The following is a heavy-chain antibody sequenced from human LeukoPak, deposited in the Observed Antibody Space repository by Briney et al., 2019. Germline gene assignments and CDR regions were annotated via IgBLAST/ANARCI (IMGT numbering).Heavy chain of an antibody. V-gene: IGHV3-23*01. J-gene: IGHJ4*02. CDR1: GFTFSSYA. CDR2: ISGSGGST. CDR3: ARVSFDATIRGVDY. Sequence: PGGSLRLSCAASGFTFSSYAMSWVRQAPGKGLEWVSAISGSGGSTYYADSVKGRFTISRDNSENTVYLQMNSLRAEDMAVYYCARVSFDATIRGVDYWGQGTLVTVSS. D-gene: IGHD5-24*01.